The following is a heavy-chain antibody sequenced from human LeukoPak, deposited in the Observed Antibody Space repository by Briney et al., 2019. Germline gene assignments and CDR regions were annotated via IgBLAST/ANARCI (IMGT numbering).Heavy chain of an antibody. V-gene: IGHV4-34*01. CDR2: INHSGST. Sequence: PSETLSLTCAVYGGSFSGYYWSWIRQPPGKGLEWIGEINHSGSTNNPSLKSRVTISVDTSKNQFSLKLSSVTAADTAVYYCARTKDRTPTKRTGGWGQTAYSSSENSPWNYYYGMDVWGKGTTVTVSS. D-gene: IGHD6-13*01. CDR1: GGSFSGYY. CDR3: ARTKDRTPTKRTGGWGQTAYSSSENSPWNYYYGMDV. J-gene: IGHJ6*04.